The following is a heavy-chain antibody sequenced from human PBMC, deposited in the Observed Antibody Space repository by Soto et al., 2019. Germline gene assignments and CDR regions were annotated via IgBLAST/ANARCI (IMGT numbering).Heavy chain of an antibody. CDR2: INHVGVT. CDR3: ARGQKGYSSIGYVD. Sequence: QVQLQQWGAGLLKPSETLSLTCAVYGGSFSGNYWSWIRQPPGKGLEWIGEINHVGVTNYNTSIKNRLTISVDTSKNQFSLKVNALTAADKAVYYCARGQKGYSSIGYVDWGQGTQVTVSS. V-gene: IGHV4-34*01. CDR1: GGSFSGNY. D-gene: IGHD6-13*01. J-gene: IGHJ4*02.